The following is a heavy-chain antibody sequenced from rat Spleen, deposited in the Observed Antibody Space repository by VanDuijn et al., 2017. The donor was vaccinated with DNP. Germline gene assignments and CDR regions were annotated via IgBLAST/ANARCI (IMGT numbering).Heavy chain of an antibody. Sequence: EVRLVKSGGGLVQPGRSLKLSCAASGFTFSDYYMAWVRQGPKKGLEWVATLSFDGGRTYYRDSVKGRFTISRDNAKNTLYLQMNSRRSEDTATYYCTRDQGYGGYAMDAWGQGTLVTVSS. CDR1: GFTFSDYY. D-gene: IGHD1-11*01. CDR3: TRDQGYGGYAMDA. CDR2: LSFDGGRT. J-gene: IGHJ3*01. V-gene: IGHV5-20*01.